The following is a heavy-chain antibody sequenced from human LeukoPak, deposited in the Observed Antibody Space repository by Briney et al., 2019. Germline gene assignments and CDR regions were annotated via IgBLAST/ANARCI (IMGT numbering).Heavy chain of an antibody. D-gene: IGHD3-9*01. J-gene: IGHJ5*02. V-gene: IGHV4-38-2*02. Sequence: SETLSLTCTVSGYSISSGYYWGWIRQPPGKGLEWIGSIYHSGSTYYNPSLKSRVTISVDTSKNQFSLKLSSVTAADTAVYYCARESTYYDILTGYSNWFDPWGQGTLVTVSS. CDR1: GYSISSGYY. CDR2: IYHSGST. CDR3: ARESTYYDILTGYSNWFDP.